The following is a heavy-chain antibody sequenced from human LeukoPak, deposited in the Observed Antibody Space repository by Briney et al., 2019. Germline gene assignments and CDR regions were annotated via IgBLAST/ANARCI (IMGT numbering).Heavy chain of an antibody. Sequence: GGSLRLSCAASGFTFSGYYMSWIRQAPGKGLEWVSYISSSGSTIYYADSVKGRFTISRDNAKNSLYLQMNSLRAEDTAVYYCARDRYCSSTSCYQFEKGFDYWGQGTLVTVSS. D-gene: IGHD2-2*01. CDR1: GFTFSGYY. V-gene: IGHV3-11*01. CDR3: ARDRYCSSTSCYQFEKGFDY. J-gene: IGHJ4*02. CDR2: ISSSGSTI.